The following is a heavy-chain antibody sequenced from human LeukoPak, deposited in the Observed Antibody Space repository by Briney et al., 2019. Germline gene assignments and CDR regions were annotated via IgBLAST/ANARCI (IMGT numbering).Heavy chain of an antibody. V-gene: IGHV1-3*01. CDR3: ARGYCSSTSCYMDV. CDR1: GHTSTTYA. J-gene: IGHJ6*02. CDR2: INAGNGNI. Sequence: ASVKVSCKASGHTSTTYAIHWVRQAPGQGLEWMGWINAGNGNIKYSQKLQGRVTIIGDTSASPAYMELSSPRSEETAVYYCARGYCSSTSCYMDVWGQGTTVT. D-gene: IGHD2-2*01.